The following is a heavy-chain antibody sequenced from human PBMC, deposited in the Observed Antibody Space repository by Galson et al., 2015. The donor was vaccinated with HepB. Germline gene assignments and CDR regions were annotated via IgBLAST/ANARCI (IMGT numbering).Heavy chain of an antibody. CDR2: ISSDGRTI. V-gene: IGHV3-74*03. J-gene: IGHJ6*02. Sequence: SLRLSSAASGFTFSSYWMHWVRQAPGKGLVWVSRISSDGRTIMYADSVKGRFTVSRDNAKNTMYLQMNGLTAEDSAVYYCARDGGGLAVWGQGTTVTVSS. CDR1: GFTFSSYW. CDR3: ARDGGGLAV. D-gene: IGHD3-16*01.